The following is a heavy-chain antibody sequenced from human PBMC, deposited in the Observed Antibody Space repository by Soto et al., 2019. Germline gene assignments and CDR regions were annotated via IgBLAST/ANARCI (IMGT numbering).Heavy chain of an antibody. V-gene: IGHV4-59*01. Sequence: SETLSLTCTVSGGSISSYYWSWIRQPPGKGLEWIGYIYYSGSTNYNPSPKSRVTISVDTSKNQFSLKLSSVTAADTAVYYCARATSSIFGVVMRYYYYMDVWGKGTTVTVSS. D-gene: IGHD3-3*01. CDR3: ARATSSIFGVVMRYYYYMDV. CDR2: IYYSGST. J-gene: IGHJ6*03. CDR1: GGSISSYY.